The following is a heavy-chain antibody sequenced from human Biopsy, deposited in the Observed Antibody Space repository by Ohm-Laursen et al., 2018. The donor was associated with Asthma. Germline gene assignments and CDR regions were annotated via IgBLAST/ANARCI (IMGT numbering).Heavy chain of an antibody. CDR2: TTWNSGSR. CDR3: AKPLNTYNFYAYDV. V-gene: IGHV3-9*01. Sequence: SLRLSCTASGFSFDDFAMHWVRQAPGKGLEWVAATTWNSGSRVYAVSVKGRFTISRDNAQNSLYLHMNGLKPEDTAVYYCAKPLNTYNFYAYDVWGQGTTVVVSS. D-gene: IGHD5/OR15-5a*01. CDR1: GFSFDDFA. J-gene: IGHJ6*02.